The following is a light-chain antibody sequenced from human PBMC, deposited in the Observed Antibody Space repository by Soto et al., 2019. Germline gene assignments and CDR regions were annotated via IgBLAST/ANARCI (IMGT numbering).Light chain of an antibody. V-gene: IGLV2-14*01. CDR1: SSDVGGYNY. CDR3: SSYTSSSTLD. J-gene: IGLJ1*01. CDR2: DVS. Sequence: QSVLTQPASVSGSPGQSITISCTGTSSDVGGYNYVSWYQQHPGKAPKLMIYDVSNRPSGVSNRFSGSKSGNTASLTISGFQAEDEADYYCSSYTSSSTLDFGTGTKVTVL.